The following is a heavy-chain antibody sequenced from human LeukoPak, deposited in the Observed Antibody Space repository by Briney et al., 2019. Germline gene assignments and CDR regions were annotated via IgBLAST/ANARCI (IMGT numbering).Heavy chain of an antibody. V-gene: IGHV3-23*01. Sequence: GGSLRLSCAGSGFTFSSYAMAWVRQTPEKGLEWVAIISSSDGGTYYIDSVKGRFTISRDNSKNMLNLQMNSLRAEDTAVYYCAKVDSSGWYLDYWGQGTLVTVSS. CDR2: ISSSDGGT. J-gene: IGHJ4*02. CDR3: AKVDSSGWYLDY. CDR1: GFTFSSYA. D-gene: IGHD6-19*01.